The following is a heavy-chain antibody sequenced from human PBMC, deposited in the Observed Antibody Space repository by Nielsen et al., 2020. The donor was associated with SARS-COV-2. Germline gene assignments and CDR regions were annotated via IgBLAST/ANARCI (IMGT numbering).Heavy chain of an antibody. CDR3: TGGPLHDFWSDYRSY. CDR1: GGSISDFY. D-gene: IGHD3-3*01. V-gene: IGHV4-59*01. CDR2: NFHGGSP. J-gene: IGHJ4*02. Sequence: SETLSLTCTVSGGSISDFYWSWVRQTPGKGLEWNGYNFHGGSPAYNPPLRSRVSISVDTSRNQFSLDLNSVTAADTAVYYCTGGPLHDFWSDYRSYWGQGILVTVSS.